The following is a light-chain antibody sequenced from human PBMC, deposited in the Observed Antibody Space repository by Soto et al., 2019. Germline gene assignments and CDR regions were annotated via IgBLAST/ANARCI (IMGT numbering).Light chain of an antibody. J-gene: IGKJ4*01. Sequence: EIVLTQSPATLSLSPGETATLSCRASQTVYTYLAWYQQKPGQAPRLLIYDASNRATGVPARFSGSGSGTDFTLTISSLEPEDFAVYYCQQRYRWPPITFGGGTKVETK. CDR1: QTVYTY. CDR2: DAS. CDR3: QQRYRWPPIT. V-gene: IGKV3-11*01.